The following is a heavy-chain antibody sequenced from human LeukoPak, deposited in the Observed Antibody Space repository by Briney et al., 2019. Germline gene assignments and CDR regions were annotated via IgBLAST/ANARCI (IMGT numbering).Heavy chain of an antibody. CDR2: ISGSGGST. D-gene: IGHD2-8*01. V-gene: IGHV3-23*01. J-gene: IGHJ4*02. CDR1: GFTFSSYA. CDR3: AKEMYGRFDY. Sequence: GGSLRLSCAASGFTFSSYAMSWVRQAPGKGLEGFSAISGSGGSTYYADSVKGRFTISRDNSTHTLYLQMNSLRAEDTAVYYCAKEMYGRFDYWGQGTLVTVSS.